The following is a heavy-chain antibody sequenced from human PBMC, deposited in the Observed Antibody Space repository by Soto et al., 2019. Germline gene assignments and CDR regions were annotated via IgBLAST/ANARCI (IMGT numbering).Heavy chain of an antibody. CDR3: ARGGSSSFNNWFDP. J-gene: IGHJ5*02. CDR1: GYTFTSYD. CDR2: MNPNSGNT. V-gene: IGHV1-8*01. Sequence: ALVKVSCKASGYTFTSYDINWVRQATGQGLEWMGWMNPNSGNTGYAQKFQGRITMTRNTSISTAYMELSSLRSEDTAVYYCARGGSSSFNNWFDPWGQRTLVTVSS. D-gene: IGHD6-13*01.